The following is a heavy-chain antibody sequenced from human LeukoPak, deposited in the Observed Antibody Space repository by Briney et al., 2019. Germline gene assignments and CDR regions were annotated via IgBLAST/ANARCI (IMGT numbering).Heavy chain of an antibody. J-gene: IGHJ4*02. D-gene: IGHD3-22*01. V-gene: IGHV1-46*01. CDR2: INPSGGST. CDR3: ASAYYDSSGYHY. Sequence: EASVKVSCKESGYTFTSNYIHWARQAPGQGLEWMGIINPSGGSTSYAQKFQGRVTMTRDTSTSTVYMELSSLRSEDTAVYYCASAYYDSSGYHYWGQGTLVTVSS. CDR1: GYTFTSNY.